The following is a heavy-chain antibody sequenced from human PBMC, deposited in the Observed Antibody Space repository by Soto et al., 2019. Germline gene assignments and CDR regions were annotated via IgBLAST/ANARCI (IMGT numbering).Heavy chain of an antibody. J-gene: IGHJ4*02. CDR1: GFTFSSYG. CDR3: AEGEWELKWNFDY. CDR2: ISYDGSNK. D-gene: IGHD1-26*01. Sequence: QVQLVESGGGVVQPGRSLRLSCAASGFTFSSYGMHWVRQAPGKGLEWVAVISYDGSNKYYADSVKGRFTISRDTSKNTLYLQMNSLRAEDTAVYYCAEGEWELKWNFDYWGQGTLVTVSS. V-gene: IGHV3-30*18.